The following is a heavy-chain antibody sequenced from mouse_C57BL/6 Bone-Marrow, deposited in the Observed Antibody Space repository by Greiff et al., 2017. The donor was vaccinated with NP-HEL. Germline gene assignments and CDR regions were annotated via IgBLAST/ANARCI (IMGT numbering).Heavy chain of an antibody. D-gene: IGHD2-1*01. J-gene: IGHJ2*01. CDR3: ARDDGNYGY. V-gene: IGHV5-4*01. Sequence: EVQGVESGGGLVKPGGSLKLSCAASGFTFSSYAMSWVRQTPEKRLEWVATISDGGSYTYYPDNVKGRFTISRDNAKNNLYLQMSHLKSEDTAMYYCARDDGNYGYWGQGTTLTVSS. CDR2: ISDGGSYT. CDR1: GFTFSSYA.